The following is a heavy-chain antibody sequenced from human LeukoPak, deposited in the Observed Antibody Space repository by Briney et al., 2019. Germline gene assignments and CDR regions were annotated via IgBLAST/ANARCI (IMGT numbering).Heavy chain of an antibody. J-gene: IGHJ4*02. V-gene: IGHV1-24*01. D-gene: IGHD5-12*01. CDR2: FDPEDGET. CDR3: ATSFRLRGRIDY. CDR1: GYTLTELS. Sequence: ASVKVSCKVSGYTLTELSMHWVRQAPGKGLEWMGGFDPEDGETIYAQRFQGRVTMTEDTSTDTAYMELSSLRSEDTAAYYCATSFRLRGRIDYWGQGTLVTVSS.